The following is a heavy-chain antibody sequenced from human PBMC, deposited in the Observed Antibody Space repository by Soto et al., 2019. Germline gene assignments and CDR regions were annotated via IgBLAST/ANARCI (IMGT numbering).Heavy chain of an antibody. CDR1: GFTFSGYW. CDR3: ATAVRGSAWSY. J-gene: IGHJ4*02. D-gene: IGHD6-19*01. CDR2: IKDDGSQT. V-gene: IGHV3-7*01. Sequence: EATLEESGGGVVQTGGSLRLSCAVSGFTFSGYWMRWVRQSPGRGLEGVANIKDDGSQTYYVGSVRGRFTISRDNGQNSLYLHMNSLRVEDTAVYYCATAVRGSAWSYWGQGTLVTVSS.